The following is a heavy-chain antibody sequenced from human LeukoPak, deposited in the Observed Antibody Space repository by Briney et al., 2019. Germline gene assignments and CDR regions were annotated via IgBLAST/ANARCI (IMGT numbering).Heavy chain of an antibody. J-gene: IGHJ4*02. CDR2: IKKDGSET. V-gene: IGHV3-7*03. D-gene: IGHD5-12*01. Sequence: GGSLRLSCAASGFTFSTSWMSWVRQVPGKGLEWVANIKKDGSETNYVDSVKGRFTISRDSAKNSLYLQMNSLRAEDTAMYYCARGRYSGTTYYFDYWGQGTLVTVSS. CDR3: ARGRYSGTTYYFDY. CDR1: GFTFSTSW.